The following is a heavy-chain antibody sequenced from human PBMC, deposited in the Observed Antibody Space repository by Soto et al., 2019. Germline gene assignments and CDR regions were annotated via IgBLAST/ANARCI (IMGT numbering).Heavy chain of an antibody. D-gene: IGHD3-3*01. CDR2: INPATGAA. V-gene: IGHV1-2*02. J-gene: IGHJ3*02. CDR3: ARGGGVGVAGSAAFDM. Sequence: QLHLVQSGAVVKKPGASVTVSCSASGYPVTAYYMHWVRQAPGRGVGWMGGINPATGAAKYTQTHEGSVTRTRDTATSTDIKELSGVTAEDTAVFYWARGGGVGVAGSAAFDMWGQGTLVTVSS. CDR1: GYPVTAYY.